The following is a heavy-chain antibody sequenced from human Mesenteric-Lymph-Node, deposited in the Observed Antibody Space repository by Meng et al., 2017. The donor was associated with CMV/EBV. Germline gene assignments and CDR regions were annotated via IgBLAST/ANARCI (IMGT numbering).Heavy chain of an antibody. D-gene: IGHD4-23*01. V-gene: IGHV3-15*01. CDR1: GFTFTNAW. J-gene: IGHJ6*02. Sequence: GGSLRLSCAASGFTFTNAWMSWVRQPPGKGLEWVGRIKSKADGGTTDYAAPVKGRFTISRDDSKNTVHLQMNSLKTEDTAVYYCTTWNYGGYYYNYYGMDVWGQGTTVTVSS. CDR3: TTWNYGGYYYNYYGMDV. CDR2: IKSKADGGTT.